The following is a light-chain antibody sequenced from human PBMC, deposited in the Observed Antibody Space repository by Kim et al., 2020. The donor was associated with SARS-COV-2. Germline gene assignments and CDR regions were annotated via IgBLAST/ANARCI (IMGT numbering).Light chain of an antibody. Sequence: DIQMTQSPSTLSAFVGDRVTITCRARQSISSWLAWYQQKPGKAPKLLIYQASYLESGVPSRFSGSGSGTEFTLTISSLQPDDFATYYCQQYNTSWTFGQGTKVDIK. V-gene: IGKV1-5*03. CDR3: QQYNTSWT. CDR2: QAS. CDR1: QSISSW. J-gene: IGKJ1*01.